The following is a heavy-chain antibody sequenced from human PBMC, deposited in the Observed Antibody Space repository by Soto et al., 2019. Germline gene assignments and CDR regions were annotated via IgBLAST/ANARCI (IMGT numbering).Heavy chain of an antibody. CDR1: GGSMCGYD. CDR3: ARYHRLGC. V-gene: IGHV4-59*01. J-gene: IGHJ4*02. Sequence: SGSLSLTCTFSGGSMCGYDLGWIRQPPGKRLEWIGYIYYTGSTNYNPSLRSRVTISIDTSKNQFSLQLSSVTSADTAVYFRARYHRLGCWGQGTLVTVSS. CDR2: IYYTGST. D-gene: IGHD2-2*01.